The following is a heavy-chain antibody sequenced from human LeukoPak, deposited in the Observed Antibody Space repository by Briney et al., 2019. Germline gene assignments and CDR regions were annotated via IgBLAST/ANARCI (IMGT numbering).Heavy chain of an antibody. D-gene: IGHD3-10*01. CDR2: ISSSSNYI. CDR1: GFPFSSYS. V-gene: IGHV3-21*01. Sequence: PGGSLRLSCAASGFPFSSYSMNWVRQAPGKGLEWVSSISSSSNYIYYTESVKGRFTISRDNAKNSLYLQMNSLRAEDTALYYCARGITMVRGSYYMDVWGKGTTVTVSS. J-gene: IGHJ6*03. CDR3: ARGITMVRGSYYMDV.